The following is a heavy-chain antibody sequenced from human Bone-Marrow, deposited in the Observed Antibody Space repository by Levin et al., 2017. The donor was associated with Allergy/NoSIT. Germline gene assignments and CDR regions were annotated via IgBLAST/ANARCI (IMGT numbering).Heavy chain of an antibody. Sequence: GGSLRLSCAASGFTFSRYGIHWVRQAPGKGLEWVAFIWYDGSNKDYADSVKGRFTISRDNSKNTLYLQMNSLRAEDTAVYYCARDYYGDYSLFDSWGQGTLVTVSS. CDR1: GFTFSRYG. D-gene: IGHD4-17*01. CDR2: IWYDGSNK. J-gene: IGHJ4*02. CDR3: ARDYYGDYSLFDS. V-gene: IGHV3-33*01.